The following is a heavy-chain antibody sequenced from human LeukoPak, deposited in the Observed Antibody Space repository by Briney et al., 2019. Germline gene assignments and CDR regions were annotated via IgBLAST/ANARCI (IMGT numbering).Heavy chain of an antibody. Sequence: SETLSLTCTASGGSVSSGTYYWSWIRQPPGKGLEWIGYIYYTGSTNYNPSLKSRLTISVDTSKNQFSLKLSSVTAADTAVYYCARRGGSGRSFDYWGQGTLVTVSS. CDR2: IYYTGST. CDR3: ARRGGSGRSFDY. V-gene: IGHV4-61*01. D-gene: IGHD3-10*01. J-gene: IGHJ4*02. CDR1: GGSVSSGTYY.